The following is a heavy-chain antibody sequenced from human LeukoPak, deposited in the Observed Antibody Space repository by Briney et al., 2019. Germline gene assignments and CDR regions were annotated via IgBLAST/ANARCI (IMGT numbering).Heavy chain of an antibody. CDR2: MNSNGGTT. CDR1: GFTFSTYA. D-gene: IGHD1-26*01. CDR3: AKEVGTFTLDY. J-gene: IGHJ4*02. V-gene: IGHV3-64D*09. Sequence: GGSLRLSCSASGFTFSTYAMHWVRQAPGKGLEYVSLMNSNGGTTYYADSMKGRFTISRDNSKNTLYLQMSSLRVEDTAVYYCAKEVGTFTLDYWGQGTLVTVSS.